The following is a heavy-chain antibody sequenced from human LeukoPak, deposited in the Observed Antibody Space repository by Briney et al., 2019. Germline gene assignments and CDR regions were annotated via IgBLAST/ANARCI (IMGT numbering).Heavy chain of an antibody. CDR1: GGSISSGGYS. CDR3: ARQSVAGGWDY. J-gene: IGHJ4*02. V-gene: IGHV4-30-4*07. Sequence: SETLSLTCAVSGGSISSGGYSWSWIRQPPGKGLEWIEYIYYSGSTYYNPSLKSRVTISVDTSKNQFSLKLSSVTAADTAVYYCARQSVAGGWDYWGQGTLVTVSS. CDR2: IYYSGST. D-gene: IGHD6-6*01.